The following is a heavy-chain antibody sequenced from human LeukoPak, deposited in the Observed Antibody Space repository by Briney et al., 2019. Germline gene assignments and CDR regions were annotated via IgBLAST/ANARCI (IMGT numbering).Heavy chain of an antibody. CDR1: GYTFTSYY. V-gene: IGHV1-46*01. Sequence: EASVKVSCKASGYTFTSYYMHWVRQVPGQGLEWMGIINPSGGSTSYAQKFQGRVTMTRDTSTSTVYMGLSSLRSEDTAVYYCARDEVDAKPGGYWGQGTLVTVSS. CDR3: ARDEVDAKPGGY. CDR2: INPSGGST. J-gene: IGHJ4*02. D-gene: IGHD1-26*01.